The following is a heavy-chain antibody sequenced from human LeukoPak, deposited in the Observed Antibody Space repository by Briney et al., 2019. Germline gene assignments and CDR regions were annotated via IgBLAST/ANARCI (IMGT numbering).Heavy chain of an antibody. J-gene: IGHJ4*02. V-gene: IGHV1-8*01. CDR1: GYTFTSYD. CDR3: ARGQLSILEWYYFDY. D-gene: IGHD3-3*01. Sequence: GASVKVCCKASGYTFTSYDINLVRQATGQGLEWMGWMNPNSGNTGYAQKFQGRVTMTRNTSISTAYMELSSLRSEDTAVYYCARGQLSILEWYYFDYWGQGTLVTVSS. CDR2: MNPNSGNT.